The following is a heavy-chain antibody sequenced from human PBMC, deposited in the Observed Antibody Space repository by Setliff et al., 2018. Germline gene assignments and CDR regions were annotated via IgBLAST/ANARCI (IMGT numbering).Heavy chain of an antibody. Sequence: HPGGSLRLSCAASGFTFSSYAMSWVRQAPGKGLEWVSAISGSGGSTYYADSVKGRLTISRDNSKNTLYLQMNSLRAEETAVYYCAKGLLDYDILTGYYRGSEGDYYGMDVWGQGTTVTVSS. CDR2: ISGSGGST. CDR3: AKGLLDYDILTGYYRGSEGDYYGMDV. CDR1: GFTFSSYA. J-gene: IGHJ6*02. D-gene: IGHD3-9*01. V-gene: IGHV3-23*01.